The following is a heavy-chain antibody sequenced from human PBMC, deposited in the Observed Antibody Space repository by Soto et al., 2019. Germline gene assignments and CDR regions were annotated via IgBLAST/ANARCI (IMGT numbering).Heavy chain of an antibody. J-gene: IGHJ5*02. V-gene: IGHV4-34*01. CDR3: ARVDYDILTGYYNTSYNWFDP. D-gene: IGHD3-9*01. CDR1: GGSFSGYY. Sequence: QVQLQQWGAGLLKPSETLSLTCAVYGGSFSGYYWSWIRQPPGKGLEWIGEINHSGSTNYNPSLKSRFTISVDTSKNQFALTLSSVTAADTAVYYCARVDYDILTGYYNTSYNWFDPWGQGTLVTVSS. CDR2: INHSGST.